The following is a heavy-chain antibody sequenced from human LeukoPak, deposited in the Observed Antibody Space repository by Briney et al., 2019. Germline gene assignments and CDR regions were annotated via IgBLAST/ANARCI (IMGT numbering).Heavy chain of an antibody. CDR2: IYYSGST. J-gene: IGHJ3*02. Sequence: SETLSLTCTVSGGSISSRSYYWGWIRQPPGKGLEWIGSIYYSGSTYYNPSLKSRITISVDTSKNQFSLKLSSVTAADTAVYYCASSNYGGNSGGAFDIWGQGTMVTVSS. CDR1: GGSISSRSYY. D-gene: IGHD4-23*01. V-gene: IGHV4-39*01. CDR3: ASSNYGGNSGGAFDI.